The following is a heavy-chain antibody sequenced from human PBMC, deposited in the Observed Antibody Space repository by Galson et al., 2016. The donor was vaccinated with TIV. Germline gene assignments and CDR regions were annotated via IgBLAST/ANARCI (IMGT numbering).Heavy chain of an antibody. Sequence: SVKVSCKASGYTFTTHPIHWVRQAPGQRPEWMGWINAGNGDTKYSQRFQGRVTFTRDTSASTAYMELSSLTYEDTAVYYCARPPYCSDYCYKYDSWGQGTLVTVSS. V-gene: IGHV1-3*01. CDR1: GYTFTTHP. CDR2: INAGNGDT. D-gene: IGHD2-21*02. J-gene: IGHJ4*02. CDR3: ARPPYCSDYCYKYDS.